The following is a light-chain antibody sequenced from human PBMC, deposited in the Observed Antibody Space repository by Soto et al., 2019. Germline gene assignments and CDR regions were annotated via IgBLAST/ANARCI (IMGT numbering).Light chain of an antibody. J-gene: IGKJ4*01. CDR2: GAS. Sequence: EIVMTQSPATLSVSPGERATLSCRASQSVSSNLAWYQQKPGQVPRLLIYGASKRATGVPASFSGSGSGTEFTLNISDLQAEDFAVYYYQQYDTRPITFGGGTEVEIK. CDR1: QSVSSN. CDR3: QQYDTRPIT. V-gene: IGKV3-15*01.